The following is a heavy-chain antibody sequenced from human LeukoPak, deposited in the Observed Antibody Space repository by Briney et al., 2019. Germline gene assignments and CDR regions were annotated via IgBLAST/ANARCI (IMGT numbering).Heavy chain of an antibody. CDR3: ARGRRGKYSPYFYYHMDV. CDR2: THYSGTT. D-gene: IGHD1-26*01. Sequence: SETLSLTCTVSGDSISSGLYYYNWIRQHPGEGLEWIGCTHYSGTTYYSSSLKSRLIISPDTSKNQLSLKLTSVTAADTAVYYCARGRRGKYSPYFYYHMDVWGTGTTVTISS. CDR1: GDSISSGLYY. V-gene: IGHV4-31*03. J-gene: IGHJ6*03.